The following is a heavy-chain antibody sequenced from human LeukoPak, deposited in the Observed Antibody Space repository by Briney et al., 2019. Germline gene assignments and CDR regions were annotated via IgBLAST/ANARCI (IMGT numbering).Heavy chain of an antibody. J-gene: IGHJ1*01. CDR2: ISSSSSYI. CDR1: GFTVSSYS. V-gene: IGHV3-21*04. Sequence: PWGSLRLSCAASGFTVSSYSMNWLRQAPGKGLEWVSSISSSSSYIYYADSVKGRFTISRDNAKNSLYLQMNSLRTEDTALYYCARDSQEFFQHWGQGTLVTVSS. CDR3: ARDSQEFFQH.